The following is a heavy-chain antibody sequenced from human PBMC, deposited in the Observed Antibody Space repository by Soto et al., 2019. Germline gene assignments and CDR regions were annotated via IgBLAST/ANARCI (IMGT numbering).Heavy chain of an antibody. CDR3: ARVGPDIDY. V-gene: IGHV1-69*02. CDR1: GGTFSSYT. CDR2: IIPILGIA. J-gene: IGHJ4*02. D-gene: IGHD1-26*01. Sequence: QVQLVQSGAAVKKPGSSVKVSCTASGGTFSSYTISWVRQAPGQGLEWMGRIIPILGIANYEQKFQGRVTITADQSTSTAYMELSTLRSEDTAVYYCARVGPDIDYWGQGTLVTVSS.